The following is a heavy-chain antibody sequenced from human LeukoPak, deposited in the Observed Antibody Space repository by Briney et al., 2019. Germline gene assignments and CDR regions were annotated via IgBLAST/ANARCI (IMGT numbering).Heavy chain of an antibody. J-gene: IGHJ4*02. V-gene: IGHV4-31*03. CDR2: ISYSGSP. Sequence: PSETLSLTCTVSGGSISSGGYFWTWIRQHPGKDLEWIGYISYSGSPYCSPSPESRVTISADTSQNQFSLKLSSVTAADTAVYYCARLYCSSASCSRGGGFDYWGQGTLVTVSS. CDR3: ARLYCSSASCSRGGGFDY. D-gene: IGHD2-2*01. CDR1: GGSISSGGYF.